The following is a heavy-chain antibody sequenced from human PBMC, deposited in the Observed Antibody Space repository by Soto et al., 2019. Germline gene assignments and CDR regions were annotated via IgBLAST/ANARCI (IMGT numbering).Heavy chain of an antibody. V-gene: IGHV4-59*01. D-gene: IGHD3-3*01. CDR1: GDSISTFY. CDR2: IHYSGST. J-gene: IGHJ4*02. CDR3: ARVRSKLFDY. Sequence: SETLSLTCTVSGDSISTFYWSWIRQPPGEGLEWIGYIHYSGSTNYNPSLKSQVIISVDTSKNQFSLKLSSVTAADTAVYFCARVRSKLFDYWGQGTLVTVSS.